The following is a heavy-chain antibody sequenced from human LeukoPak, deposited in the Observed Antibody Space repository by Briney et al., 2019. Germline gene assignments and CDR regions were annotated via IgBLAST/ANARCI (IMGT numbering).Heavy chain of an antibody. J-gene: IGHJ4*02. V-gene: IGHV3-23*01. CDR1: GFTFRRYA. CDR2: ISGGGDTT. CDR3: AKESPHFDY. Sequence: GGSLRLSCAASGFTFRRYAMSWVRQAPGKGLAWVSTISGGGDTTYYADSVKGRFTISRDNSKNTLYLQMNSLRAEDRAVYYCAKESPHFDYRGQGTLVTVSA.